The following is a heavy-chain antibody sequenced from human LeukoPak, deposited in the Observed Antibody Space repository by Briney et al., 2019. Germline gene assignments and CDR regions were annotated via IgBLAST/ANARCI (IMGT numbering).Heavy chain of an antibody. Sequence: PGGSLRLSCAASGFTFSSYAMHWVRQAPGKGLEYVSAISSNGGSTYYANSVKGRFTISRNNSKNTLYLQMGSLRAEDMAVYYCARANYVWGSYRFPQYYFDYWGQGTLVTVSS. D-gene: IGHD3-16*02. J-gene: IGHJ4*02. CDR3: ARANYVWGSYRFPQYYFDY. V-gene: IGHV3-64*01. CDR2: ISSNGGST. CDR1: GFTFSSYA.